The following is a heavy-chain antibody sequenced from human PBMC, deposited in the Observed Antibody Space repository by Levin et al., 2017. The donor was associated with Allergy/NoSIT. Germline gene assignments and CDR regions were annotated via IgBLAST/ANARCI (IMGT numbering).Heavy chain of an antibody. CDR3: ARDLGYCSGGSCRNWFDP. CDR2: INSDGSST. V-gene: IGHV3-74*01. CDR1: GFTFSSSW. D-gene: IGHD2-15*01. Sequence: PAGGSLRLSCAASGFTFSSSWMHWVRQAPGEGLVWVSRINSDGSSTSYADSVKGRFTISRDNAKNTLYLQMNSLRAEDTAVYYCARDLGYCSGGSCRNWFDPWGQGTLVTVSS. J-gene: IGHJ5*02.